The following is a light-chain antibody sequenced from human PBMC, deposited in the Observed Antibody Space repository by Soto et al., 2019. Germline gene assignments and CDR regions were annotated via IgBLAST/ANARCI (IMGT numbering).Light chain of an antibody. J-gene: IGLJ1*01. Sequence: QSALTQPASVSGSPGQSIALSCTGTSSDVGGYTYVSWYQQHPDKAPKLMIFDVSNRPSGVSNRFSGSKSGNTASLTISGLQADDEADYYCSSYTISSTYVFGTGTKLTVL. CDR3: SSYTISSTYV. CDR1: SSDVGGYTY. V-gene: IGLV2-14*01. CDR2: DVS.